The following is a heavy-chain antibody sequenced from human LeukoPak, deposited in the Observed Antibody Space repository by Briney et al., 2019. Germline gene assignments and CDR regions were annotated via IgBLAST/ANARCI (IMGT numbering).Heavy chain of an antibody. J-gene: IGHJ4*02. Sequence: SETLSLTCAVYGGSFSGYYWSWIRQPPGKGLEWIGEINHSGSTNYNPSLKSRVTISVDTSKNQFSLKLSSVTAADTAVYYCAAGSYYGSGSYYSTWGQGTLVTVSS. CDR1: GGSFSGYY. V-gene: IGHV4-34*01. CDR2: INHSGST. CDR3: AAGSYYGSGSYYST. D-gene: IGHD3-10*01.